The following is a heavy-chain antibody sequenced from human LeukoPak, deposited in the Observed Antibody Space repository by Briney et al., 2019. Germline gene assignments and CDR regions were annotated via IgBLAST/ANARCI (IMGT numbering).Heavy chain of an antibody. J-gene: IGHJ4*02. Sequence: SQTLSLTCAVSGGSISSGGYSWSWIRQPPGKGLEWIGYIYHSGSTYYNPSLKSRVTISVDRSKNQFSLKLSSVTAADTAVYYCARLTIWGPMGDDYWGQGTLVTVSS. CDR1: GGSISSGGYS. V-gene: IGHV4-30-2*01. CDR3: ARLTIWGPMGDDY. D-gene: IGHD3-9*01. CDR2: IYHSGST.